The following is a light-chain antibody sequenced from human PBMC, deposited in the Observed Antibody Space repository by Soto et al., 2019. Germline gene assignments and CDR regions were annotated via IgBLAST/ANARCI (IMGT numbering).Light chain of an antibody. CDR2: EVS. J-gene: IGLJ2*01. CDR3: SSYAGVNYLI. V-gene: IGLV2-8*01. Sequence: QAVVTQPPSASGSPGQSVTISCTGTSSDVGVYNYVSWYQQHPGKAPKLIIFEVSQRPSGVPDRFSGSKSGNTASLTVSGLQAEDEADYYCSSYAGVNYLIFGGGTKLTVL. CDR1: SSDVGVYNY.